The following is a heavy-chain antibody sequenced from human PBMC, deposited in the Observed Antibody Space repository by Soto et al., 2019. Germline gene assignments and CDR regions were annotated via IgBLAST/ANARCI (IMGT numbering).Heavy chain of an antibody. CDR2: ISGSGGST. CDR3: AKTSRALIGYYYGMDV. V-gene: IGHV3-23*01. Sequence: PGGSLRLSCAASGFTFSSYPMSWFRQAPGKGLEWVSAISGSGGSTYYADSVKGRFTISRDNSKNTLYLQMNSLRAEDTAVYYCAKTSRALIGYYYGMDVWGQGTTVTVSS. J-gene: IGHJ6*02. CDR1: GFTFSSYP. D-gene: IGHD2-21*01.